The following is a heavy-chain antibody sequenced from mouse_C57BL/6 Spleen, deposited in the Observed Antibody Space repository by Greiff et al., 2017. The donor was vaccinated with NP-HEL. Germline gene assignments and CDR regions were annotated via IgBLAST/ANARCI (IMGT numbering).Heavy chain of an antibody. V-gene: IGHV8-12*01. CDR1: GFSLSTSGMG. D-gene: IGHD2-2*01. J-gene: IGHJ4*01. CDR3: ARSGIYYGYDEGAMDY. CDR2: IYWDDDK. Sequence: QVTLKESGPGILQSSQTLSLTCSFSGFSLSTSGMGVSWIRQPSGKGLEWLAHIYWDDDKRYNPSLKSRLTISKDTSRNQVFLKITSVDTADTATYYCARSGIYYGYDEGAMDYWGQGTSVTVSS.